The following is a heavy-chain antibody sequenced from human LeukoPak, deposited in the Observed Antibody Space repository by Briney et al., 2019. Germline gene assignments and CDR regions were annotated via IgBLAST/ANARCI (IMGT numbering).Heavy chain of an antibody. Sequence: ASVKVSCKASGYTFTGYYMHWVRQAPGQGLEWMGWINPNSGGTNYAQKFQGRVTMTRDTSISTAYMELSRLRSDDTAVYYCANLGKYCCGFSCYKWGQGTLVTVSS. CDR2: INPNSGGT. CDR3: ANLGKYCCGFSCYK. V-gene: IGHV1-2*02. D-gene: IGHD2-2*02. J-gene: IGHJ4*02. CDR1: GYTFTGYY.